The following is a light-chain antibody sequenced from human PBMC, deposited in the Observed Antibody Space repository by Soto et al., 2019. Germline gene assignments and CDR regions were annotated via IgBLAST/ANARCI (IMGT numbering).Light chain of an antibody. V-gene: IGLV2-8*01. CDR2: EVS. Sequence: QSALTQPPSASGSPGQSVTISCTGTSCDVGGYNYVSWYQQHPGKAPKLMIYEVSKRPSGVPDRFSGSKSGNTASLTVSGLQAEDEADYYCSSYAGSNNLGVFGGGTQLTVL. CDR1: SCDVGGYNY. CDR3: SSYAGSNNLGV. J-gene: IGLJ2*01.